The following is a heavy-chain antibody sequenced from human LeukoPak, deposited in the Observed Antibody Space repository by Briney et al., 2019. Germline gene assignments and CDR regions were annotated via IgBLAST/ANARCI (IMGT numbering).Heavy chain of an antibody. CDR2: IYYSGST. Sequence: SQTLSLTCTVSGGSISSGGYYWSWIRQHPGKGLEWIGYIYYSGSTYYNPSLKSRVTISVDTSKNQFSLKLSSVTAADTAVYHCTRRFGDYLWDYWGQGTLVTVSS. CDR3: TRRFGDYLWDY. V-gene: IGHV4-31*03. J-gene: IGHJ4*02. CDR1: GGSISSGGYY. D-gene: IGHD4-17*01.